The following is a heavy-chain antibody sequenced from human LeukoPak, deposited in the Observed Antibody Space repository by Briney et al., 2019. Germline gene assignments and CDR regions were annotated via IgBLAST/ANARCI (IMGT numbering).Heavy chain of an antibody. Sequence: GGSLRLSCAASGFTFSSYAMSWVRQAPGKGLEWVSTITGSGGNTYYADSEKGRFTISRDDSKNTLYLQMNSLRAEDTAVYYCAKGSEYSSSSGASFDHWGQGTLVTVSS. J-gene: IGHJ4*02. D-gene: IGHD6-6*01. CDR3: AKGSEYSSSSGASFDH. CDR1: GFTFSSYA. CDR2: ITGSGGNT. V-gene: IGHV3-23*01.